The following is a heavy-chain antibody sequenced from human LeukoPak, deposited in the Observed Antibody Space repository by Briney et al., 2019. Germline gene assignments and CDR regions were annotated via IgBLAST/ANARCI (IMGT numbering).Heavy chain of an antibody. J-gene: IGHJ5*02. V-gene: IGHV4-59*01. D-gene: IGHD3-9*01. CDR1: GASMTNYY. CDR3: ARGRGYFDPFDP. Sequence: SSETLSLSCTVSGASMTNYYWSWIRKPPGKGLEWIGYIYYSGITNYNPSLTSRVSISVDMSKNQFSLKLASVTAADTAVYYCARGRGYFDPFDPWGQGTLVTVSS. CDR2: IYYSGIT.